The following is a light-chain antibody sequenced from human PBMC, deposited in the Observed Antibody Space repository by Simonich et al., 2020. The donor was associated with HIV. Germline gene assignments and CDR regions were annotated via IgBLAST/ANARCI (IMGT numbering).Light chain of an antibody. V-gene: IGKV1-39*01. CDR1: QGISSA. CDR2: AAS. J-gene: IGKJ1*01. Sequence: IQLTQSPSSLSASVGDRVTITCRASQGISSALAWYQQKTGKAPKVLIYAASSLQSGVPSRFSGSGSGTDFTLTISSLQPEDFATYYCQQSYSSPWTFGQGTKVEIK. CDR3: QQSYSSPWT.